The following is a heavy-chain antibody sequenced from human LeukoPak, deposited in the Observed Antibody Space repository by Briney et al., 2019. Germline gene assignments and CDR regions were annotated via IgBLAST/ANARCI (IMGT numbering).Heavy chain of an antibody. CDR1: GFTFSLYA. J-gene: IGHJ4*02. V-gene: IGHV3-30-3*01. D-gene: IGHD5-18*01. Sequence: GGSLRLSCAASGFTFSLYAMHWVRQAPGKGLEWVADISYDGTKKYYADSVKGRFTISRDNSKNTLYLQMNSLRAEDTAVYYSASRKDTPHLPDFWGQGTLVTVSS. CDR2: ISYDGTKK. CDR3: ASRKDTPHLPDF.